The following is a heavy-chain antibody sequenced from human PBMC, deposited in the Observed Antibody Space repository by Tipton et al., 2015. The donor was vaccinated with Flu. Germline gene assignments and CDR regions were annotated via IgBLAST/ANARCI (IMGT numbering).Heavy chain of an antibody. Sequence: QLVQSGAEVTKPGASVKVSCKASGYTFSGYYIHWVRQAPGQGLEWMGRINPKTGGTIYAQKFQGRVIMTRDTSTSTAYMEVISLRSDDTAVYYCARILPLYGGRQYFFDYWGQGTLVTVSS. CDR3: ARILPLYGGRQYFFDY. D-gene: IGHD1-26*01. J-gene: IGHJ4*02. V-gene: IGHV1-2*06. CDR2: INPKTGGT. CDR1: GYTFSGYY.